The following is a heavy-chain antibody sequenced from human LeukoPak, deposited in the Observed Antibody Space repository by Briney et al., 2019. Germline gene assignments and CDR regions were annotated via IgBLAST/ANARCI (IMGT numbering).Heavy chain of an antibody. V-gene: IGHV3-21*06. CDR3: ARNWRSSSSHFDY. Sequence: GGSLRLSCVASGFTFTIYTMNWVRQAPGKGLEWVSSISSSSGFINYADSVRGRFTISRDNAKNSLYLQMNSLRAEDTAVYYCARNWRSSSSHFDYWGRGTRVTVSS. CDR1: GFTFTIYT. CDR2: ISSSSGFI. D-gene: IGHD6-6*01. J-gene: IGHJ4*02.